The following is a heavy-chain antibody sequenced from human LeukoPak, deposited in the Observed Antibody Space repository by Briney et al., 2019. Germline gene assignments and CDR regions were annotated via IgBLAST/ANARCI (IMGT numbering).Heavy chain of an antibody. CDR1: GFTFSSYG. D-gene: IGHD2-2*01. J-gene: IGHJ4*02. V-gene: IGHV3-30*02. CDR3: AKRVPAAMGAVDY. CDR2: IRYDGRNK. Sequence: PGGSLRLSCAASGFTFSSYGMHWVRQAPGKGLEWVAFIRYDGRNKYYADSVKGRFTISRDNSENTLYLQVNSLRAEDTAVYYCAKRVPAAMGAVDYWGQGTLVTVSS.